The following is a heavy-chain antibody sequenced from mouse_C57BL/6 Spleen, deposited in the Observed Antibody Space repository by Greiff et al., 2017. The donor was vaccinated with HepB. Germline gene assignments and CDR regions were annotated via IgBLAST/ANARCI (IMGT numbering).Heavy chain of an antibody. J-gene: IGHJ2*01. D-gene: IGHD2-5*01. CDR1: GYSFTDYN. Sequence: EVQLQESGPELVKPGASVKISCKASGYSFTDYNMNWVKQSNGKSLEWIGVINPNYGTTSYNQKFKGKATLTVDQSSSTAYMQLNSLTSEDSAVYYCARGVYYSNYGYFDYWGQGTTLTVSS. CDR2: INPNYGTT. V-gene: IGHV1-39*01. CDR3: ARGVYYSNYGYFDY.